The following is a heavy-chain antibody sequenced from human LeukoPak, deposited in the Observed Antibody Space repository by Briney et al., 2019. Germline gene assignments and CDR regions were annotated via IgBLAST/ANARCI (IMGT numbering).Heavy chain of an antibody. J-gene: IGHJ4*02. CDR2: ITNDGSST. V-gene: IGHV3-74*01. CDR3: VSFYETY. CDR1: GLTFSSHW. D-gene: IGHD2/OR15-2a*01. Sequence: GGSLRLSCAASGLTFSSHWMHWVRQAPGKGLVWVSRITNDGSSTTYADSAKGRFTISKDNAKNTVYLQMNSLRAEGTAVYYCVSFYETYWGRGTLVTVSS.